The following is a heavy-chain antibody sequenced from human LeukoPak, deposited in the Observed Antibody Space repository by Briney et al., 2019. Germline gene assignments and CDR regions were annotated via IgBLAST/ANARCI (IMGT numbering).Heavy chain of an antibody. CDR1: GFTFSSYA. V-gene: IGHV3-23*01. CDR2: ISSTGSNT. CDR3: AARRGYYHYMDV. D-gene: IGHD1-26*01. Sequence: GGSLRLSCATSGFTFSSYAVAWVRQAPGKGLEWVSSISSTGSNTYYADSVKGRFTISRDNSKNTLSLQMNTLRGEDTAVYYCAARRGYYHYMDVWGKGTTVTVSS. J-gene: IGHJ6*03.